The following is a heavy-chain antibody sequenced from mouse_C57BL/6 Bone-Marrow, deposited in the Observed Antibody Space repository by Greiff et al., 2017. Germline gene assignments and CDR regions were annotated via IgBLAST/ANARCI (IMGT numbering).Heavy chain of an antibody. Sequence: QVQLQQSGAELAKPGASVKLSCKASGYTFTSYWMHWVKQRPGQGLEWIGYINPSSGYTKYNQKFKDKATLTAVKSSSTAYMQLSSLTYEDSAVYYCARSTTYFDYWGQGTTLTVSS. D-gene: IGHD1-1*01. V-gene: IGHV1-7*01. CDR1: GYTFTSYW. CDR2: INPSSGYT. J-gene: IGHJ2*01. CDR3: ARSTTYFDY.